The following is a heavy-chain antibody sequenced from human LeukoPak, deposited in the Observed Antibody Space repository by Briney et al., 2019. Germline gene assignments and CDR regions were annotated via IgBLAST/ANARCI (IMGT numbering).Heavy chain of an antibody. CDR1: GYTFTGYY. Sequence: ASVTVSRKASGYTFTGYYMHWVRQAPGQGLEWMGLINPNSGGTNYAQKCQGRVTMTRDTSISTAYMELSRLRSDDAAVYYCARISDIVVVPAAMGGDDYWGQGTLVTVSS. CDR2: INPNSGGT. J-gene: IGHJ4*02. V-gene: IGHV1-2*02. D-gene: IGHD2-2*01. CDR3: ARISDIVVVPAAMGGDDY.